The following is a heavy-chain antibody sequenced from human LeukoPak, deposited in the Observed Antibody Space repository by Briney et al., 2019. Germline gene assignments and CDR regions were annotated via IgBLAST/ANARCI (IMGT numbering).Heavy chain of an antibody. J-gene: IGHJ6*03. CDR2: IYPDDSDT. D-gene: IGHD2-8*01. CDR3: ARHGHCTNGVCYSNYYYYMDV. V-gene: IGHV5-51*01. CDR1: GYSFTSYW. Sequence: GASLKIPCKGSGYSFTSYWIGWVRQMPGKGLEWMGIIYPDDSDTRYSPSFEGQVIISVDKSISTAYLQWSSLKASDTATYYCARHGHCTNGVCYSNYYYYMDVWGKGTTVTVSS.